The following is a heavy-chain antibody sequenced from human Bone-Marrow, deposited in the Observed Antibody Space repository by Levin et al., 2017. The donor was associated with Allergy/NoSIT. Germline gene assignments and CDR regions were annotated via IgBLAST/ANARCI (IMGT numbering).Heavy chain of an antibody. CDR1: GFTFSSYS. CDR2: VSYDGNKQ. V-gene: IGHV3-30*09. Sequence: GGSLRLSCAASGFTFSSYSMHWVRQAPGKGLEWVADVSYDGNKQHYADSVKGRFASSRDNSKNTAYLQMNSLTTDDTAIYYCARDTEAAAGPDAFGVWGQGTVVTVSS. CDR3: ARDTEAAAGPDAFGV. J-gene: IGHJ3*01. D-gene: IGHD6-13*01.